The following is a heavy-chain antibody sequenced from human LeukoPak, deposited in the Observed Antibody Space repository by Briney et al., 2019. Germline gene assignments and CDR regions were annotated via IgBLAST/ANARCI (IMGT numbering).Heavy chain of an antibody. CDR1: GFTFNYYW. V-gene: IGHV3-7*03. J-gene: IGHJ4*02. Sequence: GGSLRLSCAASGFTFNYYWMSWVRQAPGKGLDWVANINEDGSVKHYVDSVKGRFTISRDNAKNSVYLHMNSLRAEDTAVYCCATSAAGAGTEWGQGILVTVSS. CDR3: ATSAAGAGTE. CDR2: INEDGSVK. D-gene: IGHD1-1*01.